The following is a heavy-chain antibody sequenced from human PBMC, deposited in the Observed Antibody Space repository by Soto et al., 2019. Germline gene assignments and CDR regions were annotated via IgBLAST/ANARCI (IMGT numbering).Heavy chain of an antibody. CDR2: IYSGGST. CDR1: VFTVSSNY. J-gene: IGHJ6*02. V-gene: IGHV3-53*01. CDR3: ATTYYYYYGMDV. Sequence: PGGSLRLSCAASVFTVSSNYMSWVRQAPGKGLEWVSVIYSGGSTYYADSVKGRFTISRDNSKNSLYLQMNSLRAEDTAVYYCATTYYYYYGMDVWGQGTTVTVSS.